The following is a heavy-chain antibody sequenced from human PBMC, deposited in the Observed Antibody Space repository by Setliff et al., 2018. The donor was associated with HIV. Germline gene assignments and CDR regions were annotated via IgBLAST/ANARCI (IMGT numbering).Heavy chain of an antibody. V-gene: IGHV1-69*13. CDR3: ARDQGLTVTHSDDAFAI. D-gene: IGHD4-17*01. CDR2: IIPIFGTA. J-gene: IGHJ3*02. CDR1: GGTFSSYA. Sequence: SVKVSCKASGGTFSSYAISWVRQAPGQGLEWMGGIIPIFGTANYAQKFQGRVTITADESTSTAYMELSSLRSEDTAVYYCARDQGLTVTHSDDAFAIWGQGTMVTVSS.